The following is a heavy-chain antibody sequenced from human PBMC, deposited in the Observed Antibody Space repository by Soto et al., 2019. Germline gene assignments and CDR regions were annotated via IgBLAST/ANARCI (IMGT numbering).Heavy chain of an antibody. Sequence: GGSLRLSCAASGFTFSSYSMNWVRQAPGKGLEWVSSISSSSSYIYYADSVKGRFTISRDNAKNSLYLQMNSLRAEDTAVYYCARGLVVVPAAYPYYYGMDVWGQGTTVTVSS. CDR3: ARGLVVVPAAYPYYYGMDV. J-gene: IGHJ6*02. D-gene: IGHD2-2*01. CDR2: ISSSSSYI. V-gene: IGHV3-21*01. CDR1: GFTFSSYS.